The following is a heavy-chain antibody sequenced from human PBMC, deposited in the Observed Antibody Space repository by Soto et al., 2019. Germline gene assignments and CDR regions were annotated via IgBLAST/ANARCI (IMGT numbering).Heavy chain of an antibody. Sequence: GGSLRLSCAASGFTFSSYGMHWVRQAPGKGLEWVAVISYDGSNKYYADSVKGRFNISRDNSKNTLYLQMNSLRAEDTAVYYCAKTPYYYGSGSHMGYYFDYWGQGTLVTVSS. D-gene: IGHD3-10*01. V-gene: IGHV3-30*18. CDR1: GFTFSSYG. J-gene: IGHJ4*02. CDR2: ISYDGSNK. CDR3: AKTPYYYGSGSHMGYYFDY.